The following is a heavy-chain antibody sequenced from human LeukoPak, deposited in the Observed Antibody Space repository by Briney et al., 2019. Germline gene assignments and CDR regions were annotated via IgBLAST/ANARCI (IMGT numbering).Heavy chain of an antibody. V-gene: IGHV4-61*02. J-gene: IGHJ4*02. D-gene: IGHD6-19*01. Sequence: SETLSLTCTVSGGSISSSSYYWGWIRQPAGKGLEWIGRIYSSGSTNYNPSLKSRVTMSVDTSKNQFSLKLSSVTAADTAVYYCARVSYSSGWDWGQGTLVTVSS. CDR3: ARVSYSSGWD. CDR1: GGSISSSSYY. CDR2: IYSSGST.